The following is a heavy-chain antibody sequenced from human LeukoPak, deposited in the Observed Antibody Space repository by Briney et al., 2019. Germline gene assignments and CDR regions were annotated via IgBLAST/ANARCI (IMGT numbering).Heavy chain of an antibody. D-gene: IGHD3-22*01. CDR3: AREVNYYDSSGYITVGDY. J-gene: IGHJ4*02. CDR2: VIPIFGTA. Sequence: SVKVSCKASGGTFSSYAISWVRQAPGQGLEWMGGVIPIFGTANYAQKFQGRVTITADESTSTAYMELSSLRSEDTAVYYCAREVNYYDSSGYITVGDYWGQGTLVTVSS. CDR1: GGTFSSYA. V-gene: IGHV1-69*01.